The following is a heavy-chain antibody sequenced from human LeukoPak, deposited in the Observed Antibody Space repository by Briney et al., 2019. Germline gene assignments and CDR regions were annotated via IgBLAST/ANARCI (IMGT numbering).Heavy chain of an antibody. D-gene: IGHD3-22*01. J-gene: IGHJ4*02. CDR3: ARGTMTYYYDSSGYYDY. CDR2: ISSSSNTI. V-gene: IGHV3-48*04. Sequence: GGSLRLSCAASGFTFSYYSMNWVRQAPGKGPEWVTYISSSSNTIYYADSVKGRFTISGDNAKSSLYLQMNSLGAEDTAVYYCARGTMTYYYDSSGYYDYWGQGTLVTVSS. CDR1: GFTFSYYS.